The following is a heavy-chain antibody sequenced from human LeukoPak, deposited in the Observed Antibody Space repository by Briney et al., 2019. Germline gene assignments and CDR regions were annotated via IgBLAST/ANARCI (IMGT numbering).Heavy chain of an antibody. J-gene: IGHJ5*02. CDR2: IYSGGNT. CDR1: GFTVSSNY. Sequence: GGSLRLSCAASGFTVSSNYMSWVRQAPGKGLEWVSVIYSGGNTYYADTVEGRFTISRDNSKNTLYLQMNSLRAEDTAVYYCARGIGSQLRSGWFDPWGQGTLVTVSS. D-gene: IGHD3-3*01. V-gene: IGHV3-66*01. CDR3: ARGIGSQLRSGWFDP.